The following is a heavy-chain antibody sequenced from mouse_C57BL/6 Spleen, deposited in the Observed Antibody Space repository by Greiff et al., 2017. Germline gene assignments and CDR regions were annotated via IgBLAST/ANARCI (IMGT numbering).Heavy chain of an antibody. CDR3: ASNPFYYAMDY. Sequence: EVQRVESGGDLVKPGGSLKLSCAASGFTFSSYGMSWVRQTPDKRLEWVATISSGGSYTYYPDSVKGRFTISRDNAKNTLYLQMSSLKSEDTAMYYCASNPFYYAMDYWGQGTSVTVSS. CDR2: ISSGGSYT. CDR1: GFTFSSYG. V-gene: IGHV5-6*01. J-gene: IGHJ4*01.